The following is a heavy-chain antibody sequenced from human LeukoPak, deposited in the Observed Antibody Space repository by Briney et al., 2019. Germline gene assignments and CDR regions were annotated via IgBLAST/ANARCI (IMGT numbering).Heavy chain of an antibody. D-gene: IGHD3-16*01. CDR1: GFTFSSFW. CDR2: INRDGSST. Sequence: PGGSLRLSCAASGFTFSSFWMHWVRQAPGKGLVWVSHINRDGSSTAYGDTVKGRFTISRDNTKNTLFLQMNSLRAEDTAVYYCARDVGGIADFWGQGTLVTVSS. V-gene: IGHV3-74*01. CDR3: ARDVGGIADF. J-gene: IGHJ4*02.